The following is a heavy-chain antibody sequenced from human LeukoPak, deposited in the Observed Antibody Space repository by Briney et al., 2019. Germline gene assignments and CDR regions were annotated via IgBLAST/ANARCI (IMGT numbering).Heavy chain of an antibody. V-gene: IGHV4-31*03. CDR1: GGSISSGGYY. CDR3: ARSGSGLGAFDI. D-gene: IGHD3-10*01. CDR2: IYYSGST. Sequence: SQTLSLTCTVSGGSISSGGYYWSWIRQHPGKGLEWIGYIYYSGSTYYNPSLKSRVIISVDMSKNQFSLKLSPVTAADTAVYYCARSGSGLGAFDIWGHGTMVTVSS. J-gene: IGHJ3*02.